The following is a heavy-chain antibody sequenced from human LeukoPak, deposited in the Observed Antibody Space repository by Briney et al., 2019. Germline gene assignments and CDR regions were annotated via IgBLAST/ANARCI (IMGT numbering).Heavy chain of an antibody. CDR3: AKNEGGWWVNWFDP. V-gene: IGHV3-30-3*02. CDR1: GFTFRSYA. CDR2: ISYDGSNK. D-gene: IGHD6-19*01. J-gene: IGHJ5*02. Sequence: GGSLRLSCAASGFTFRSYAMHWVRQAPGKGLEWVAIISYDGSNKYYADSVKGRFTISRDNSKNMLYLQMNSLRAEDTAVYYCAKNEGGWWVNWFDPWGQGTLVTVSS.